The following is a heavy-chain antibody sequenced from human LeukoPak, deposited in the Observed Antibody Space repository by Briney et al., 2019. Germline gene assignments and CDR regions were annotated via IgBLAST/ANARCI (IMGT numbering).Heavy chain of an antibody. CDR1: GGSISTYY. CDR3: ARGYSNFDS. CDR2: IYYSGST. J-gene: IGHJ4*02. V-gene: IGHV4-59*01. D-gene: IGHD5-18*01. Sequence: SETLSLTCTVSGGSISTYYWTWIRQPPGKGLEWIGYIYYSGSTNYNPSLKSRVTISVDTSKNQFSLKLNSVAAADTAVYYCARGYSNFDSWGQGTLATVSS.